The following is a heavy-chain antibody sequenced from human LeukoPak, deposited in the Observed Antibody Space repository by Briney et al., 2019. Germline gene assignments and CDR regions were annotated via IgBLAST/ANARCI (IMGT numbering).Heavy chain of an antibody. CDR3: ARMGYYYYYMDV. Sequence: GGSLRLSCAASGFTFSSYWMSGVRQAPGKGLEWVANIKQDGSEKYYVDSVKGRFTISRDNAKDALYLQMNSLRAEDTAVYYCARMGYYYYYMDVWGKGTTVTVSS. J-gene: IGHJ6*03. V-gene: IGHV3-7*03. CDR1: GFTFSSYW. CDR2: IKQDGSEK.